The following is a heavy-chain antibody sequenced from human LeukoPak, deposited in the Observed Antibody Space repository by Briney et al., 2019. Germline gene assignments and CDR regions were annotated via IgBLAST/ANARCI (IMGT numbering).Heavy chain of an antibody. V-gene: IGHV3-64*02. D-gene: IGHD4/OR15-4a*01. Sequence: PGGSLRLSCAASGFSFSTYAMHWVRQAPGKGLEYVSAISGNADSTYYADSVKGRFTISRDNSKNTLYLQMNSLRAEDTAVYYCARRAGAYSHPYDYWGQGTLVTVSS. CDR3: ARRAGAYSHPYDY. CDR1: GFSFSTYA. CDR2: ISGNADST. J-gene: IGHJ4*02.